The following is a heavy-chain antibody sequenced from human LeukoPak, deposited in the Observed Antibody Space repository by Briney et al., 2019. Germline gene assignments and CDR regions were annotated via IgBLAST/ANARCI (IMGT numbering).Heavy chain of an antibody. D-gene: IGHD2-15*01. CDR1: GYTFTAYD. J-gene: IGHJ4*02. Sequence: GASVKVSCKASGYTFTAYDMHWVRQAPGQGLEWMGWINPNSGGTNYAQKFQGRVTMTRDTSISTAYMELSRLRSDGTAVYYCARGGCSGGTWYSYFDYWGQGTLVTVSS. CDR3: ARGGCSGGTWYSYFDY. V-gene: IGHV1-2*02. CDR2: INPNSGGT.